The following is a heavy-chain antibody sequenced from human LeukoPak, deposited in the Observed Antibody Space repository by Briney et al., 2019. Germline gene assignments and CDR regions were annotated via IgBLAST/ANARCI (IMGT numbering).Heavy chain of an antibody. CDR2: INHSGST. CDR1: GGAFSGYY. V-gene: IGHV4-34*01. Sequence: PSETLCLTCAVYGGAFSGYYWSWVRQPPGKGLEWIGGINHSGSTNYNPPLKSRVTISVDTSKNQFSLKLSSVTAADTAAYYCARDDRVYYYGSGSYQAWFDPWGQGTLVTVSS. CDR3: ARDDRVYYYGSGSYQAWFDP. D-gene: IGHD3-10*01. J-gene: IGHJ5*02.